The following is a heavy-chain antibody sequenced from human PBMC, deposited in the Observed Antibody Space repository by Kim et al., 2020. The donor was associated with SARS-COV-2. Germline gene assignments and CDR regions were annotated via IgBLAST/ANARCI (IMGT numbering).Heavy chain of an antibody. CDR1: GFTFSSYW. V-gene: IGHV3-7*03. CDR3: ARDRPRGTGYQAENQDY. Sequence: GGSLRLSCAASGFTFSSYWMSWVRQAPGKGLEWVANIKQDGSEKYYVDSVKGRFTISRDNAKNSLYLQMNSLRAEDTAVYYCARDRPRGTGYQAENQDYWGQGTLVNVSS. CDR2: IKQDGSEK. D-gene: IGHD3-9*01. J-gene: IGHJ4*02.